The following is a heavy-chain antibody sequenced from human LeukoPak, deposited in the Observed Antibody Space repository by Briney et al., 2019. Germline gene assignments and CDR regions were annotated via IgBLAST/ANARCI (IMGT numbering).Heavy chain of an antibody. J-gene: IGHJ4*02. V-gene: IGHV5-51*01. CDR1: GYSFTSYW. CDR2: IYPGDSDT. Sequence: GESLKISCKGSGYSFTSYWIGWVRQMPGKGLEWMGIIYPGDSDTRYSPSFQGQVTISADKSISTAYLQWSSLKASDTAMYYCARPSHSSGWYGEFDYWGQGTLVTVSS. D-gene: IGHD6-19*01. CDR3: ARPSHSSGWYGEFDY.